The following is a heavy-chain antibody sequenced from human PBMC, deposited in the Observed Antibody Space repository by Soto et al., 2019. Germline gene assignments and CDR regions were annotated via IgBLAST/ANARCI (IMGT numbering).Heavy chain of an antibody. Sequence: RASVKVSCKASGGTFSSYAISWVRQAPGQGLEWMGGIIPIFGTANYAQKFQGRVTITADESTSTAYMELSSLRSEDTAVYYCARGPIGVVIISYYYYGMDVWGQGTTVTVSS. CDR1: GGTFSSYA. CDR2: IIPIFGTA. J-gene: IGHJ6*02. D-gene: IGHD3-3*01. V-gene: IGHV1-69*13. CDR3: ARGPIGVVIISYYYYGMDV.